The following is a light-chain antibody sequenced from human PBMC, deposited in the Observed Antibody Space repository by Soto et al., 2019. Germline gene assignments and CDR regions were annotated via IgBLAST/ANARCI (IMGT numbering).Light chain of an antibody. J-gene: IGKJ5*01. Sequence: EIVLTQSPGTLSLSPGERATLSCRASQSVSSSYLAWYQQKSGQAPRLLISRASSRATGIPDRFSGSGSGTDFTLTISSLEPEDFAVYYCQQRYDWPPITFGQGTRLEIK. V-gene: IGKV3D-20*02. CDR1: QSVSSSY. CDR3: QQRYDWPPIT. CDR2: RAS.